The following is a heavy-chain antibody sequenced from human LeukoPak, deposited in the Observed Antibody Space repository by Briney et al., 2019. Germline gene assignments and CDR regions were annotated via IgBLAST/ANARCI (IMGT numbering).Heavy chain of an antibody. CDR1: GYTFTEYY. Sequence: GASVKVSCKASGYTFTEYYVHWVRQAPGQGLEWMGIINLSGGSTSYAQKLQGRVTMTRDTSTSTVYMELSSLRSEDTAVYYCATGTRYYGMDVWGQGTTVTVSS. D-gene: IGHD3-10*01. J-gene: IGHJ6*02. V-gene: IGHV1-46*04. CDR3: ATGTRYYGMDV. CDR2: INLSGGST.